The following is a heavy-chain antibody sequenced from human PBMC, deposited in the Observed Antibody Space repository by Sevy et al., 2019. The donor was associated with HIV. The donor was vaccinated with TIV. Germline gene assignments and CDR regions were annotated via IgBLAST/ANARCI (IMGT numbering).Heavy chain of an antibody. CDR3: ASVFDSESYVFDF. V-gene: IGHV3-20*04. CDR2: VRWNGVSS. Sequence: GGSLRLSCVASGFNFGDYVMSWVRQAPGKGLEWVSGVRWNGVSSGYADSVKGRFTISRDNAKNALYLQMNSLRAEDTAFYFCASVFDSESYVFDFWGQGTLVTVSS. J-gene: IGHJ4*02. CDR1: GFNFGDYV. D-gene: IGHD3-22*01.